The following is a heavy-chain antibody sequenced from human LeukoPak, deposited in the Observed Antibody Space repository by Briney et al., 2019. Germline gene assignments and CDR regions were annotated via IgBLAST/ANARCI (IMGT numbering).Heavy chain of an antibody. J-gene: IGHJ4*02. CDR2: VNPNSGNT. V-gene: IGHV1-8*01. CDR1: GYTFTSYD. D-gene: IGHD3-22*01. CDR3: ARRSDDYDSSAYYH. Sequence: ASVKVSCKTSGYTFTSYDLNWVRQATGQGLEWMGWVNPNSGNTGYAQKFQGRVTMTMDPSISTAYMELSSLRSEDTAVYYCARRSDDYDSSAYYHWGQGTLVTISS.